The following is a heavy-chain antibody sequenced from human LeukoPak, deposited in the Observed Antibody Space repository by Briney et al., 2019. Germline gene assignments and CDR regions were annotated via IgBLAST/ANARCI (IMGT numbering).Heavy chain of an antibody. Sequence: GASVKVSCKASGYTFTSYYMHWVRQAPGQGLEWMGGIIPIFGTANYAQKFQGRVTITADESTSTAYMELSSLRSEDTAVYYCAREGCGGDCYYDSDAFDIWGQGTMVTVSS. D-gene: IGHD2-21*01. CDR1: GYTFTSYY. CDR3: AREGCGGDCYYDSDAFDI. V-gene: IGHV1-69*13. J-gene: IGHJ3*02. CDR2: IIPIFGTA.